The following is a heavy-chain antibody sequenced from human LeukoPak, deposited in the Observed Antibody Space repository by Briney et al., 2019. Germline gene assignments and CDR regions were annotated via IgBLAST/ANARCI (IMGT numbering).Heavy chain of an antibody. CDR2: IYYSGST. V-gene: IGHV4-39*01. J-gene: IGHJ4*02. Sequence: SETLSLTCTVSGGSISSGSYYWSWIRQPPGKGLEWIGSIYYSGSTYYNPSLKSRVTISVDTSKNQFSLKLSSVTAADTAVYYCADDYYDSSGLPDWGQGTLVTVSS. CDR1: GGSISSGSYY. D-gene: IGHD3-22*01. CDR3: ADDYYDSSGLPD.